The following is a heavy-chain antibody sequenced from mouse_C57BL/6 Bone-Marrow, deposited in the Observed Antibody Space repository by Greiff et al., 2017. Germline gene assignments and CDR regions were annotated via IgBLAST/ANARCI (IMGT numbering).Heavy chain of an antibody. CDR2: IYPRSGNP. D-gene: IGHD1-1*01. J-gene: IGHJ3*01. Sequence: VQLQQSGAELARPGASVKLSCKASGYTFTSYGISWVKQRTGQGLEWIGEIYPRSGNPSYNEKFKGKATLSADKSSSTAYMELRSLTSEDSAVXFCARGDYDGSSCRFAYWGQGTLVTVSA. V-gene: IGHV1-81*01. CDR1: GYTFTSYG. CDR3: ARGDYDGSSCRFAY.